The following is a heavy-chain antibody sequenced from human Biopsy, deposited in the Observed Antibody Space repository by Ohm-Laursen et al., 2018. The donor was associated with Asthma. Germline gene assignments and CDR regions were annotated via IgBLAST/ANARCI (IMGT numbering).Heavy chain of an antibody. V-gene: IGHV4-39*01. CDR1: GGSITSSSYY. Sequence: TLSLTCTVSGGSITSSSYYWGWIRQPPGKGMEWIGSMYHSGRPYYHPSLKSRATISVDTSKNQLSLKMSSVTAADMAVYFCVRHQYSSSWSTFDYWGQGALVTVSS. D-gene: IGHD3-22*01. CDR3: VRHQYSSSWSTFDY. CDR2: MYHSGRP. J-gene: IGHJ4*02.